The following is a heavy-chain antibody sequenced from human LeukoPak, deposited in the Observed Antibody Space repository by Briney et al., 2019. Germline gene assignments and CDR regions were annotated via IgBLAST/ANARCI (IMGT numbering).Heavy chain of an antibody. CDR1: GYTFTSYY. J-gene: IGHJ6*03. D-gene: IGHD3-16*01. Sequence: ASVKVSCKASGYTFTSYYMHWVRQAPGQGLEWMGIINPSGGSTSYAQKFQGRVTMTRDMSTSTVYMELSRLRSDDTAVYYCARGRMTLGRYYYYMDVWGKGTTVTISS. CDR3: ARGRMTLGRYYYYMDV. V-gene: IGHV1-46*01. CDR2: INPSGGST.